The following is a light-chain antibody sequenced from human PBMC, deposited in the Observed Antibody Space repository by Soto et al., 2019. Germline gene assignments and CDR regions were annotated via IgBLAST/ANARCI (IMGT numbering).Light chain of an antibody. Sequence: DIVMTQSPLSLPVTPGEPASISCWSSQTLLHSNGYNYLDWYLQKPGQSPQLLIYLGSNRAAGVPDRYSGSGSCTYFTLKISRVEAGDVGVYYCMQALQAPFTFGQGTRLEIK. CDR1: QTLLHSNGYNY. V-gene: IGKV2-28*01. J-gene: IGKJ5*01. CDR2: LGS. CDR3: MQALQAPFT.